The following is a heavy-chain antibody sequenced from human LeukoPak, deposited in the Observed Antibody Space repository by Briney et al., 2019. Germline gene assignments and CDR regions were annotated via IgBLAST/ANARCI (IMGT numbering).Heavy chain of an antibody. CDR3: AKTYSSSWYPLGY. CDR1: GFTFDAYA. CDR2: INSDGSST. D-gene: IGHD6-13*01. V-gene: IGHV3-74*01. Sequence: GGSLRLFCAASGFTFDAYAMHWVRQAPGKGLVWVSRINSDGSSTSYADSVKGRFTISRDNAKNTLYLQMNSLRAEDTAVYYCAKTYSSSWYPLGYWGQGTLVTVSS. J-gene: IGHJ4*02.